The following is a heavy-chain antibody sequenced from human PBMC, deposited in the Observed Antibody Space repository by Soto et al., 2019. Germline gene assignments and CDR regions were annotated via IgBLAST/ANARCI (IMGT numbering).Heavy chain of an antibody. V-gene: IGHV3-23*01. Sequence: EVQLLESGGGLVQPGGSLRLSCAASGFTFSSYAMSWVRQAPGKGLEWVSAISGSGGSTYYADSVKGRFTISRDNSKNTLDLQMNSLRAEDTAVYYCASRPIRVGGSLPWGQGTLVTVSS. CDR1: GFTFSSYA. D-gene: IGHD1-26*01. CDR3: ASRPIRVGGSLP. J-gene: IGHJ5*02. CDR2: ISGSGGST.